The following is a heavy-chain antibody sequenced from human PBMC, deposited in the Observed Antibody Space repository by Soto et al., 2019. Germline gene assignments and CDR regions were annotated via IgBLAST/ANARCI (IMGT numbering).Heavy chain of an antibody. CDR2: IYYSGST. J-gene: IGHJ3*02. CDR3: ARDTGYDYIWGSYASLSGFDI. V-gene: IGHV4-59*01. Sequence: SGTLALTCTVSGGSISSYSWSWLRPPPGQGMEGIGYIYYSGSTNYNPSLKTRVTISVDTSNIQFSLKLSSVTAADTAVYYCARDTGYDYIWGSYASLSGFDIWGQGTMVTVSS. D-gene: IGHD3-16*01. CDR1: GGSISSYS.